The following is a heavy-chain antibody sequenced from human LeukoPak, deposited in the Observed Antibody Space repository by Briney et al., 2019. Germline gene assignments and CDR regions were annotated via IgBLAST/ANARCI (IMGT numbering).Heavy chain of an antibody. Sequence: GGSLRLSCAASGFIFRNYWMHWVRQAPGKGLVWVARINPNGITATYTDSVKGRFTISRDNAKNTLYLQMNSLRAEDTAVYYCAKDFAGDRDYWGQGTLSPSPQ. CDR1: GFIFRNYW. D-gene: IGHD4-17*01. V-gene: IGHV3-74*01. CDR2: INPNGITA. CDR3: AKDFAGDRDY. J-gene: IGHJ4*02.